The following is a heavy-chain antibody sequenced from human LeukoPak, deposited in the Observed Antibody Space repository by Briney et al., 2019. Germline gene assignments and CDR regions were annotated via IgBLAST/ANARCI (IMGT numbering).Heavy chain of an antibody. CDR2: ISYDGSNK. V-gene: IGHV3-30*18. J-gene: IGHJ4*02. CDR1: GFTFSSYG. CDR3: AKERMASFGY. D-gene: IGHD5-24*01. Sequence: GGSLGLSCAASGFTFSSYGMHWVRQAPGKGLEWVAVISYDGSNKYYADSVKGRFTISRDNSKNTLYLQMNSLRAEDTAVYYCAKERMASFGYWGQGTLVTVSS.